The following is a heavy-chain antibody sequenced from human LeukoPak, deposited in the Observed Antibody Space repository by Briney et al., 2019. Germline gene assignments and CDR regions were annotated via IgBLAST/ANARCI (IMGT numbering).Heavy chain of an antibody. V-gene: IGHV3-7*01. CDR1: GFTFSNYW. D-gene: IGHD1-26*01. J-gene: IGHJ4*02. CDR3: ARLRGLYSDTNRYQTALDC. CDR2: IKQDGSEK. Sequence: PGGSLTLSCAASGFTFSNYWMSWVRQAPGEGLEWVANIKQDGSEKYYVDSVKGRFTISRDNAKNSLYVQMNSLRAEDTAVYYCARLRGLYSDTNRYQTALDCWGQGTLVTVSS.